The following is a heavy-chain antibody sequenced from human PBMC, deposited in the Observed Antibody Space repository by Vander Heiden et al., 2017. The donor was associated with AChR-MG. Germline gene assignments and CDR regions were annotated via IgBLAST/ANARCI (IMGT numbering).Heavy chain of an antibody. CDR3: ARGSLEWVVVAATGGMDV. CDR1: GGSISSGGYY. J-gene: IGHJ6*02. Sequence: QVQLQESGPGLVKPSQTLSLTCTVSGGSISSGGYYWSWIRQHPGKGLEWIGYIYYSGSTYYNPSLKSRVTISVDTSKNQFSLKLSSVTAADTAVYYCARGSLEWVVVAATGGMDVWGQGTTVTVSS. D-gene: IGHD2-15*01. CDR2: IYYSGST. V-gene: IGHV4-31*03.